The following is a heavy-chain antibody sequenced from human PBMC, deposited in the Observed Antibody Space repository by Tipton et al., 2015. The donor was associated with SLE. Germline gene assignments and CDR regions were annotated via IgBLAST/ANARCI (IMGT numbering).Heavy chain of an antibody. CDR2: INHSGST. D-gene: IGHD1-26*01. Sequence: TLSLTCAVYGGSFSGYYWGWIRQPPGQGLEWVGVINHSGSTNYNPSPNSRVTISVDTSKNQFSLKLSSVTAPDTAVYYCARIVGATSAFDICGQGTMVTVSS. V-gene: IGHV4-34*01. CDR1: GGSFSGYY. J-gene: IGHJ3*02. CDR3: ARIVGATSAFDI.